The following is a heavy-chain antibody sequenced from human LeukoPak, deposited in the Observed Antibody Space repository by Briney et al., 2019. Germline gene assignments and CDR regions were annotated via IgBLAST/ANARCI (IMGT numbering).Heavy chain of an antibody. Sequence: GGSLRLSCAASGFTFSSYEVNWVRQAPGKGLEWDSYISSTGSSIYYADSVKGRFTISRDNAKNSLYLQMNSLRAEDTAIHYCARDSSISVAGLDYWGQGTLVTVSS. D-gene: IGHD6-19*01. V-gene: IGHV3-48*03. CDR2: ISSTGSSI. J-gene: IGHJ4*02. CDR3: ARDSSISVAGLDY. CDR1: GFTFSSYE.